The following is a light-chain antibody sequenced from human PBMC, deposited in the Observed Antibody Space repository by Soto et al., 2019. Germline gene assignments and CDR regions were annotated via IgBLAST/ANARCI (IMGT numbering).Light chain of an antibody. CDR3: QQSLTIPYT. CDR1: QTISTH. V-gene: IGKV1-39*01. Sequence: DIQMTQSPSSLSASVRDRVTITCRASQTISTHLNWYQQKPGKAPKLLIYAASTLQSGVPSRFSGSGSGTDFTLTINSLQPEDVATYYCQQSLTIPYTFGQGTKLEI. CDR2: AAS. J-gene: IGKJ2*01.